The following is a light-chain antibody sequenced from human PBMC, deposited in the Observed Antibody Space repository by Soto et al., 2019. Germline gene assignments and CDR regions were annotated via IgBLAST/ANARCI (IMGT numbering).Light chain of an antibody. CDR1: QSISSW. V-gene: IGKV1-5*01. CDR3: QQYNSYSLT. CDR2: DAS. Sequence: DIQMTQSPSTLSASVGDRVTITCRASQSISSWLAWYQQKPGKDPKLLIYDASSLDSGVPSRFSGSGSGTEFTLTISSLQPDDFATYYCQQYNSYSLTFGQGTKVEIK. J-gene: IGKJ1*01.